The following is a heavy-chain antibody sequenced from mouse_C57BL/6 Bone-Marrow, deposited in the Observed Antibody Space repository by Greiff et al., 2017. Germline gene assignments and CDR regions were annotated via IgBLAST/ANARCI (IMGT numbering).Heavy chain of an antibody. CDR1: GFTFSSYA. Sequence: EVHLVESGAGLVKPGGSLKLSCAASGFTFSSYAMSWVRQTPEKWLEWVAYISSGGDYIYYDDTVKGRFTISRDNARNTLYLQMGSLKSEDTAMYYWTSLRAMDDWGQGTSVTVSS. CDR3: TSLRAMDD. V-gene: IGHV5-9-1*02. J-gene: IGHJ4*01. CDR2: ISSGGDYI.